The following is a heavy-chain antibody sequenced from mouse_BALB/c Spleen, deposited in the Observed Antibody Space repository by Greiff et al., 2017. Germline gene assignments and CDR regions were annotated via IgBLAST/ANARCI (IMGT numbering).Heavy chain of an antibody. CDR1: GFNIKDTY. J-gene: IGHJ4*01. CDR2: IDPANGNT. V-gene: IGHV14-3*02. D-gene: IGHD2-14*01. Sequence: DVQLQESGAELVKPGASVKLSCTASGFNIKDTYMHWVKQRPEQGLEWIGRIDPANGNTKYDPKFQGKATITADTSSNTAYLQLSSLTSEDTAVYYCAILYRGYAMDYWGQGTSVTVSS. CDR3: AILYRGYAMDY.